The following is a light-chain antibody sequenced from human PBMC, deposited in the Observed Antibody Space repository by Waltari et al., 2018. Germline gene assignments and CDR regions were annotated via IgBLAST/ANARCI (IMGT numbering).Light chain of an antibody. J-gene: IGKJ1*01. Sequence: DIVMTQSPASLAVSLGERATINCKSSQSVLHSSNNKNYLAWYQQKPGQPPKLLIYWASTRESGVPDRFSGSGYGTDFTLTISSLQAEDVAVYYCQEYYDTPWTFGQGTKVEIK. CDR1: QSVLHSSNNKNY. V-gene: IGKV4-1*01. CDR2: WAS. CDR3: QEYYDTPWT.